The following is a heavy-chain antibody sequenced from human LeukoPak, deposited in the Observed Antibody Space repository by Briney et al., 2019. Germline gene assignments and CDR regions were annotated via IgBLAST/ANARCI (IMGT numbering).Heavy chain of an antibody. CDR3: ARDKGNHPYNWFDP. D-gene: IGHD1-14*01. V-gene: IGHV3-33*01. Sequence: GGSLRLSCAASGFAFNNYAMHWVRQAPGKGLEWVTTIWYDGSNKYYGDSVKGRFTISRDNSKSTLYLQMNSLRAEDTAVYYCARDKGNHPYNWFDPWGQGTLVTVSS. J-gene: IGHJ5*02. CDR2: IWYDGSNK. CDR1: GFAFNNYA.